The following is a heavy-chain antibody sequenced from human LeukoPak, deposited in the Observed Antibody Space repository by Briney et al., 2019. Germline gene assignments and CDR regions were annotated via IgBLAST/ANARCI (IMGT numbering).Heavy chain of an antibody. Sequence: ASVKVSCKASGYTCTSYGISWVRQAPGQGLEWMGWISAYNGNTNYAQKLQGRVTMTTDTSTSTAYMELRSLRSDDTAVYYCARVKRYGSGTTGGDYWGQGTLVTVSS. CDR2: ISAYNGNT. CDR3: ARVKRYGSGTTGGDY. CDR1: GYTCTSYG. J-gene: IGHJ4*02. D-gene: IGHD3-10*01. V-gene: IGHV1-18*04.